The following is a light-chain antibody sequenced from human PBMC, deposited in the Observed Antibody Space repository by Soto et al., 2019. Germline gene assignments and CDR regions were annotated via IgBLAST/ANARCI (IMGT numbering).Light chain of an antibody. CDR3: QQYYNWPPLT. J-gene: IGKJ4*01. V-gene: IGKV3-15*01. CDR2: GAS. CDR1: QSVSSN. Sequence: EVVMTQSPATLSVSPGERATLSCRASQSVSSNLACYQQKPGQAPRLLTYGASTRATGIPARFSGSGSGTEFTLTISSLQPEDFAVYYCQQYYNWPPLTFGGGTKVDI.